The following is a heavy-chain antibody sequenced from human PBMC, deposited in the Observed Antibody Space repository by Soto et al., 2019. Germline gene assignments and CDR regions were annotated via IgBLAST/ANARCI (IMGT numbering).Heavy chain of an antibody. Sequence: QVQLQESGPGLVKPSETLSLTCTVSGGSVSSGSYYWSWIRQPPGKGLEWIGYIYYSGSTNYNPSLQSRVTISVDTSKNQFSLMLSSVTAADTAVYYCARAYYCGMDVWGQGTTVTVSS. CDR3: ARAYYCGMDV. CDR1: GGSVSSGSYY. CDR2: IYYSGST. V-gene: IGHV4-61*01. J-gene: IGHJ6*02.